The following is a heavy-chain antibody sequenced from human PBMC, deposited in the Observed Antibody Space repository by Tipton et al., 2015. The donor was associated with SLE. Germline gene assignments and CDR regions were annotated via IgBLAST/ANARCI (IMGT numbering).Heavy chain of an antibody. Sequence: TLSLTCAVYGGSFSSYYWTWIRQPPGKGLEWIGEINHSGNTNYNPSLKSRVTISVDTSNNQFSLILTSVTAADTAVYYCARVKRSGGTYYVFDYWGQGTLVTVSS. J-gene: IGHJ4*02. CDR2: INHSGNT. CDR1: GGSFSSYY. V-gene: IGHV4-34*01. D-gene: IGHD1-26*01. CDR3: ARVKRSGGTYYVFDY.